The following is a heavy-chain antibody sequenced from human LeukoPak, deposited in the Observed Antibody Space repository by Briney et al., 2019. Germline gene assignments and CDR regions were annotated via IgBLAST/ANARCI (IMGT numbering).Heavy chain of an antibody. Sequence: PSETLSLTCTVSGDSITNSNFYWGWIRQSPGKGLEWIGSIFHSGSTNYNPSLKRRVTIYVHTSKNQFYLRVRSVTAAETALYYCAGRGIVTGYFDFWGRGTLVTVSS. D-gene: IGHD3-9*01. V-gene: IGHV4-39*01. CDR3: AGRGIVTGYFDF. J-gene: IGHJ4*02. CDR1: GDSITNSNFY. CDR2: IFHSGST.